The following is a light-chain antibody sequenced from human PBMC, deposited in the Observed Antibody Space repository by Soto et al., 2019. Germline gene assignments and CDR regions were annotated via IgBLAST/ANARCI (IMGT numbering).Light chain of an antibody. CDR2: DVS. Sequence: QSVLTQPASVSGSPGQSITISCTGTSSDVGSYNYVSWYQQHPGKAPKLMIYDVSNRPSGVSNRFSGSKSGNTASLTISGLQAEDEADYYCNSKSGSSTPYVFGTGTKVTVL. V-gene: IGLV2-14*03. CDR1: SSDVGSYNY. CDR3: NSKSGSSTPYV. J-gene: IGLJ1*01.